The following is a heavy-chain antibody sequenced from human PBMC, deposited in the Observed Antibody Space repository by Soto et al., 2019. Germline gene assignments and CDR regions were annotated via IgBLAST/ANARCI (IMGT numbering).Heavy chain of an antibody. J-gene: IGHJ6*03. CDR2: ISGSGGST. CDR3: AKCVVVVPAAPGFYYYMDV. Sequence: GGSLRLSCAASGFTFSSYAMSWVRQAPGKGLEWVSAISGSGGSTYYADSVKGRFTISRDNSKNTLYLQMNSLRAEDTAVYYCAKCVVVVPAAPGFYYYMDVWGKGTTVTVSS. CDR1: GFTFSSYA. D-gene: IGHD2-2*01. V-gene: IGHV3-23*01.